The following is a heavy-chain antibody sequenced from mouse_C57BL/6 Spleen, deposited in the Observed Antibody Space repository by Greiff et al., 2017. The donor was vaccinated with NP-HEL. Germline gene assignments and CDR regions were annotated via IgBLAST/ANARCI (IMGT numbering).Heavy chain of an antibody. CDR2: INPNNGGT. J-gene: IGHJ4*01. CDR3: ARVGSSGYGRDAMDY. V-gene: IGHV1-26*01. D-gene: IGHD3-2*02. CDR1: GYTFTDYY. Sequence: EVQLQQSGPELVKPGASVKISCKASGYTFTDYYMNWVKQSHGKSLEWIGDINPNNGGTSYNQKFKGKATLTVDKSSSTAYMELRSLTSEDSAVYYCARVGSSGYGRDAMDYWGQGTSVTVSS.